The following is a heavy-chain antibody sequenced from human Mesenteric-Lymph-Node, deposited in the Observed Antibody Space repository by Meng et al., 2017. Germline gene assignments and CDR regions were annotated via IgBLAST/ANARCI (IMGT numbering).Heavy chain of an antibody. CDR3: LRGSGGSV. V-gene: IGHV4-30-4*01. CDR2: IPHRGSS. J-gene: IGHJ1*01. Sequence: QVQLEESGAGLVKPATTLSLIRYGSGGSSGSGYYYWSWIRQPPGKGLEWIGEIPHRGSSAYHPSLKSRVSMSIDKSKNQFSLKLTSVTAADMAVYHCLRGSGGSVWGQGTLVTVSS. D-gene: IGHD3-10*01. CDR1: GGSSGSGYYY.